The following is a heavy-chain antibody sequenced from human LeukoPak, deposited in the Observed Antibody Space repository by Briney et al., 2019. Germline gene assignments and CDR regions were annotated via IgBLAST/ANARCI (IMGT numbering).Heavy chain of an antibody. V-gene: IGHV3-23*01. D-gene: IGHD6-19*01. CDR2: ISGSGSDT. J-gene: IGHJ4*02. Sequence: PGGSLRLSCAASGFTFSSYAMSWVRQAPGKGLEWVSAISGSGSDTEYADSVKGRFTISRDNSKTTLYLQMSSLRVEDTAVYYCAKRIAVAGPYFDYWGQGTLVTVSS. CDR3: AKRIAVAGPYFDY. CDR1: GFTFSSYA.